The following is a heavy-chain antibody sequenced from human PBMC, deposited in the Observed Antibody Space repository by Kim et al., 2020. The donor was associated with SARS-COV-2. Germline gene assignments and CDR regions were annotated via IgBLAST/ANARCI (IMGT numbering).Heavy chain of an antibody. V-gene: IGHV3-21*01. D-gene: IGHD3-16*01. Sequence: YADSVKGRFTISRNNAKNSLYLQMNSLRAEDTAVYYCARDSTGGSNWFDPWGQGTLVTVSS. J-gene: IGHJ5*02. CDR3: ARDSTGGSNWFDP.